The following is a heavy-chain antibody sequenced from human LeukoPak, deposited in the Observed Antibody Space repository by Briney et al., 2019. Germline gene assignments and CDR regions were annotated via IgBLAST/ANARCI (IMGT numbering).Heavy chain of an antibody. V-gene: IGHV3-30*04. CDR2: ISYDGSNK. CDR3: ARGMITFGGAYGLTVLDV. J-gene: IGHJ6*02. Sequence: SGGSLRLSCAASGFTFSSYAMHWVRQAPGKGLEWVAVISYDGSNKYYADSVKGRFTISRDNSKNTLYLQMNSLRAEDTAVYYCARGMITFGGAYGLTVLDVWGQGTTVTVSS. D-gene: IGHD3-16*01. CDR1: GFTFSSYA.